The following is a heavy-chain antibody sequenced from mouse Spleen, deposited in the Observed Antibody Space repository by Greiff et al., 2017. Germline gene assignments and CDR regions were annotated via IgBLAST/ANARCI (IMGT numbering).Heavy chain of an antibody. V-gene: IGHV1-82*01. CDR3: ARGRYDEDFDY. Sequence: LQESGPELVKPGASVKISCKASGYAFSSSWMNWVKQRPGKGLEWIGRIYPGDGDTNYNGKFKGKATLTADKSSSTAHMQLSSLTSEDSAVYFCARGRYDEDFDYWGQGTTLTVSS. CDR2: IYPGDGDT. CDR1: GYAFSSSW. D-gene: IGHD2-14*01. J-gene: IGHJ2*01.